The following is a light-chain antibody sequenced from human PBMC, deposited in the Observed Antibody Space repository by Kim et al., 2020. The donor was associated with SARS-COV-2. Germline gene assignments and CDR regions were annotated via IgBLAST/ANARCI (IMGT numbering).Light chain of an antibody. Sequence: SISCSGNGSIIRNSYVSWHQQSPGTAPKLLIYDNNKRPGGLPGFSSGSTSSSAATLGITRLQTGDEAVYHCGTWDTSLSAGVFGGGTKLTVL. J-gene: IGLJ2*01. CDR3: GTWDTSLSAGV. CDR2: DNN. CDR1: GSIIRNSY. V-gene: IGLV1-51*01.